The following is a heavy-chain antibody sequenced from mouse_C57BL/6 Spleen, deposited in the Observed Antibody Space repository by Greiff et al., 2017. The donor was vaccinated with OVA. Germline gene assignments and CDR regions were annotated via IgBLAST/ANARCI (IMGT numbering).Heavy chain of an antibody. CDR2: TDPSDSYT. J-gene: IGHJ2*01. Sequence: QVQLQQPGAELVKPGASVKLSCKASGYTFTSYWMQWVKQRPGQGLEWIGETDPSDSYTNYNQKFKGKATLTVDTSSSTAYMQLSSLTSEDSAVYYCARRGLSPWGYWGQGTTLTVSS. V-gene: IGHV1-50*01. D-gene: IGHD6-2*01. CDR3: ARRGLSPWGY. CDR1: GYTFTSYW.